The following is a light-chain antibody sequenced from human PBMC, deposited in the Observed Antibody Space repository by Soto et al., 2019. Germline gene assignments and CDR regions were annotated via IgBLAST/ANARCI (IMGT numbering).Light chain of an antibody. CDR1: QGISSW. J-gene: IGKJ1*01. Sequence: DIQMTQSPSSLSASVGDRVTITCRGSQGISSWLAWYQQKPGKAPRLLIYKASSLASGVPSRFSGSGSGTEFALTISSLQPDDFATYYCQQYKTFGQGTRVEIK. CDR3: QQYKT. CDR2: KAS. V-gene: IGKV1-5*03.